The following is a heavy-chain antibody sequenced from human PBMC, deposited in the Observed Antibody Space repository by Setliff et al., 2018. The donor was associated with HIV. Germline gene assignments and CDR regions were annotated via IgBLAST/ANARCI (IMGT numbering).Heavy chain of an antibody. CDR1: GYSLTELS. V-gene: IGHV1-24*01. CDR3: ARDQDEWLPQYWYFDL. CDR2: FDPDDGET. J-gene: IGHJ2*01. Sequence: ASVKVSCKVSGYSLTELSMHWVRQAPGKGLEWMGGFDPDDGETVYAQQFQGRVTMTEDTSTDTAYMELTSLRSEDTAMYYCARDQDEWLPQYWYFDLWGRGTLVTVSS. D-gene: IGHD3-3*01.